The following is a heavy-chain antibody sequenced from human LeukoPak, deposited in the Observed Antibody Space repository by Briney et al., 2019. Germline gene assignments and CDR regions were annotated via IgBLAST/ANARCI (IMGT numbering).Heavy chain of an antibody. CDR3: ARDLTAGSGYYNNWFDP. CDR2: INPNSGGT. Sequence: ASVKVSCKASGYTFTGYYMHWVRQAPGQGLEWMGWINPNSGGTNYAQKFQGRVTMTRDTSISTAYMELSSLRSDDTAMYYCARDLTAGSGYYNNWFDPWGQGTLVTVS. CDR1: GYTFTGYY. J-gene: IGHJ5*02. D-gene: IGHD3-22*01. V-gene: IGHV1-2*02.